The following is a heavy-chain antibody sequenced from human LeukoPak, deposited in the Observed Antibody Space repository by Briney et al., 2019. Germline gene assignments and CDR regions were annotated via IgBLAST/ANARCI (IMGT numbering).Heavy chain of an antibody. CDR1: GFTFSSYG. D-gene: IGHD3-9*01. V-gene: IGHV3-21*01. J-gene: IGHJ5*01. CDR3: VRDWDHFDFDS. CDR2: ISEGGNYV. Sequence: GGSLRLSCAASGFTFSSYGMNWIRQAPGKGLEWVAGISEGGNYVNYAASLKGRFTISRDNAKNTLYLQMKSLRAEDTAVYYCVRDWDHFDFDSWGLGTLVTVSS.